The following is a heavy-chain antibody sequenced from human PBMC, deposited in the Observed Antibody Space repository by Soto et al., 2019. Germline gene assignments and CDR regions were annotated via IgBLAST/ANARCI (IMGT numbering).Heavy chain of an antibody. CDR2: IYYSGST. V-gene: IGHV4-31*03. Sequence: QVQLQESGPGLVKPSQTLSLTCTVSGGSISSGGYYWSWISQHPGKGLEWIGYIYYSGSTYYNPSLKSRVTISVDTSKNQFSLKLSSVTAADTAVYYCARDLGYSHRGGFDYWGQGTLVTVSS. D-gene: IGHD6-13*01. CDR3: ARDLGYSHRGGFDY. CDR1: GGSISSGGYY. J-gene: IGHJ4*02.